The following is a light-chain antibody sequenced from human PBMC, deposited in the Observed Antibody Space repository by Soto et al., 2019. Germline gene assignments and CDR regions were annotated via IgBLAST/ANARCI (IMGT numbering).Light chain of an antibody. CDR3: QQLNFYPRIT. J-gene: IGKJ5*01. Sequence: DIQLTQSPSFLSASVGDRVTITCRASQGISNYLAWYQQKPGKAPNLLIYAASTLQSGVPSRFSGSGSGTEFTLTISSLQPEDFATYYCQQLNFYPRITFGQGTRLEIK. CDR2: AAS. V-gene: IGKV1-9*01. CDR1: QGISNY.